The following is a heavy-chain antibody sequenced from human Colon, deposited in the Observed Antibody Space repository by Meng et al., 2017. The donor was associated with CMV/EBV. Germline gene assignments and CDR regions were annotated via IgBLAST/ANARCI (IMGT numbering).Heavy chain of an antibody. D-gene: IGHD3/OR15-3a*01. CDR3: ARDKGTGAFDN. J-gene: IGHJ4*02. CDR1: GFTFSSYA. CDR2: ISYDGSKK. V-gene: IGHV3-30*04. Sequence: GESLKISCAASGFTFSSYAMHWLRQAPGEGLEWVAFISYDGSKKKYADSVTGRFTISRDTPKDTLYLEVNSLKTEDTAIYYCARDKGTGAFDNWGQGSLVTVSS.